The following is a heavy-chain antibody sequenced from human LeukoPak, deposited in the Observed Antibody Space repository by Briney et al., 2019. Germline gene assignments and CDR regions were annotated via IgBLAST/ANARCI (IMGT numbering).Heavy chain of an antibody. CDR1: GYTFTSYD. CDR2: MNPNSGNT. V-gene: IGHV1-8*03. Sequence: ASVKVSCKASGYTFTSYDINWVRQATGQGLEWMGQMNPNSGNTGYAQKFQGRVTITRNTSISTAYMELSSLRSEDTAVYYCAREVGGYDSGYYYYYMDVWGKGTTVTVSS. D-gene: IGHD5-12*01. J-gene: IGHJ6*03. CDR3: AREVGGYDSGYYYYYMDV.